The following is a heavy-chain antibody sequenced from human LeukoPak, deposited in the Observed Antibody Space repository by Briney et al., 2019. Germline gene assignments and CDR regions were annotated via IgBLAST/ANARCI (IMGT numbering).Heavy chain of an antibody. V-gene: IGHV4-39*07. CDR1: GGSISTSAYY. Sequence: SETLSLTCIVSGGSISTSAYYWGWIRQPPGEGLQWIGSIYYSGNTYYNSSLKSRVTISVDTSTSQFSLKLSSVTAADTAVYYCARDRVAAASLDYWGQGTLVTVSS. D-gene: IGHD6-13*01. CDR2: IYYSGNT. CDR3: ARDRVAAASLDY. J-gene: IGHJ4*02.